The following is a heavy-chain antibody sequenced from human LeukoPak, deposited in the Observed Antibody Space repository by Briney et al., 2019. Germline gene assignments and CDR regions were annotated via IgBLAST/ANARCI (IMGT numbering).Heavy chain of an antibody. CDR2: ISSSSSTV. J-gene: IGHJ4*02. D-gene: IGHD5-12*01. V-gene: IGHV3-48*02. CDR3: ARDPDSRVATITLTVGFDY. CDR1: GFTFSSYS. Sequence: GGSLRLSCAASGFTFSSYSMNWVRQAPGKGLEWVSYISSSSSTVYYADSVKGRFTISRDNAKNSLYLQMNSLRDEDTAVYYCARDPDSRVATITLTVGFDYWGQGTLVTVSS.